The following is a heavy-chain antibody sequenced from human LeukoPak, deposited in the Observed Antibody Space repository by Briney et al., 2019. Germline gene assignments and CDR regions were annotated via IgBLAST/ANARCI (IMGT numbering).Heavy chain of an antibody. Sequence: GGSLRLSCAASGFTFSSYAMTWVRRAPGKGLEWVSTIEVGGAITHYAASVKGRFTISRDTSKKILYLQMDSLRPEDTAVYYCASRPYDFWGGPFDYWGQGTPVTVSS. D-gene: IGHD3-3*01. CDR2: IEVGGAIT. CDR1: GFTFSSYA. J-gene: IGHJ4*02. V-gene: IGHV3-23*01. CDR3: ASRPYDFWGGPFDY.